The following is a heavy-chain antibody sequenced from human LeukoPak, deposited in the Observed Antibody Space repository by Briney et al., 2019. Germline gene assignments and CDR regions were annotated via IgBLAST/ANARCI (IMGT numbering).Heavy chain of an antibody. J-gene: IGHJ5*02. CDR1: DGSISSSSYY. D-gene: IGHD6-13*01. CDR3: ARLGSSWFDP. Sequence: SETLSLTCTVSDGSISSSSYYWGWVRQPPGRGLEWVGSIYYSGSTYYNPSLNSRVTMSVDTSETQFSLKLSSVTAPDTAVYYCARLGSSWFDPWGQGTLVTVSS. CDR2: IYYSGST. V-gene: IGHV4-39*01.